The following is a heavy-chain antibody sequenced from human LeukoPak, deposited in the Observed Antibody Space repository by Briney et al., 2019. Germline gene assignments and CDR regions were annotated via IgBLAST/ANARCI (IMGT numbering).Heavy chain of an antibody. D-gene: IGHD6-13*01. CDR3: AKELRGPPNAGFDY. V-gene: IGHV3-53*01. J-gene: IGHJ4*02. CDR1: GFIVSNNY. CDR2: IYSGGST. Sequence: GGSLRLSCAASGFIVSNNYMSWVRQAPGKGLEWVSIIYSGGSTYYAGSVKGRFTISRDNSKNTLYLQMNSLRVEDTAVYYCAKELRGPPNAGFDYWGQGTLVTVSS.